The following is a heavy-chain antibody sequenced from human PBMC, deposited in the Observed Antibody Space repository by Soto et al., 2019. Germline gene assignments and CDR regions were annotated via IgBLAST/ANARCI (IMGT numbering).Heavy chain of an antibody. CDR3: VWPGGFDP. Sequence: LRVSCAASGFTFRSYSMNWVRQAPGKGLEWVSSISTTSAYIYYADSVKGRFTISRDNAKNSLYLHMNSLRVEDTAVYYCVWPGGFDPWGQGTLVTVSS. V-gene: IGHV3-21*01. CDR2: ISTTSAYI. J-gene: IGHJ5*02. D-gene: IGHD3-10*01. CDR1: GFTFRSYS.